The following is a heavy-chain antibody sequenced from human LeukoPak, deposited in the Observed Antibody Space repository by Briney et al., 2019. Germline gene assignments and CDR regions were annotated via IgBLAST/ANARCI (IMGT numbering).Heavy chain of an antibody. Sequence: GGSLRLSCAASGFTFSSYSMSWVRQAPGKGLEWVSYISSSSGTIYYADSVKGRFTISRDNAKNSLYLQMNSLRAEDTAVYYCARIASGNRGYYYMDVWGKGTTVTVSS. CDR1: GFTFSSYS. CDR3: ARIASGNRGYYYMDV. J-gene: IGHJ6*03. D-gene: IGHD2/OR15-2a*01. CDR2: ISSSSGTI. V-gene: IGHV3-48*01.